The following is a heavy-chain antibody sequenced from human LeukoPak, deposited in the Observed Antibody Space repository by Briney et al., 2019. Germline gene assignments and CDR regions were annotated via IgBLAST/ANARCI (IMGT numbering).Heavy chain of an antibody. CDR2: IYYSGST. CDR1: GGSISSYY. CDR3: ARVGSGSYYY. V-gene: IGHV4-59*01. Sequence: SETLSLTCTVSGGSISSYYWSWIRQPPGKGLEWIGYIYYSGSTNYNPSLKSRVTISVDTSKNQFSLKLSSMTAADTAVYYCARVGSGSYYYWGQGTLVTVSS. J-gene: IGHJ4*02. D-gene: IGHD1-26*01.